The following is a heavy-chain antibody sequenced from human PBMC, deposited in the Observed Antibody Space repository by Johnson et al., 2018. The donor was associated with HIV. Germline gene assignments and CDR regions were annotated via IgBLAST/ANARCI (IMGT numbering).Heavy chain of an antibody. CDR3: AREGYTTGLYSGSYGAFDM. Sequence: QVQLVESGGGVVQPGRSLRLSCAASGFSVSSYYMSWVRQAPGKGLEWVAVISYDGSNKYYADSVKGRFTISRDNSKNTLYLQMNSLRAEDTAVYYCAREGYTTGLYSGSYGAFDMWGQGTMVTVSS. V-gene: IGHV3-30*03. J-gene: IGHJ3*02. CDR2: ISYDGSNK. D-gene: IGHD1-26*01. CDR1: GFSVSSYY.